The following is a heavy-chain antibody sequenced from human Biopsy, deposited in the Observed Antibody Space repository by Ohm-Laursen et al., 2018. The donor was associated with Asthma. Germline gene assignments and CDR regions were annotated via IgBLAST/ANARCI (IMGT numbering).Heavy chain of an antibody. V-gene: IGHV3-30*03. D-gene: IGHD1-1*01. CDR1: GFVFSQSG. J-gene: IGHJ3*01. CDR3: AREWGQDPVGIGAFEG. CDR2: ISSDGHNK. Sequence: SLRLSCAASGFVFSQSGMHWVRQAPGKGLEWVALISSDGHNKYYKDSVKGRFTISRDNSKLRLYLEINSLRVEDSAVYYCAREWGQDPVGIGAFEGWGQGIMVAV.